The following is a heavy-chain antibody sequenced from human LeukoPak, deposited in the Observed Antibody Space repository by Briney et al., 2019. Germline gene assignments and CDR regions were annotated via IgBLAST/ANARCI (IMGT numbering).Heavy chain of an antibody. CDR1: AASISTYY. CDR3: ARGAENQLLTWFDP. V-gene: IGHV4-59*01. Sequence: SETLSLTCTVSAASISTYYSSWNRQSPGKGLEWIGHIYYSGSTKYNPSLKSRVTISADTSKNQFSLKLNSVTAADTAVYYCARGAENQLLTWFDPWGQGTLVTVSS. D-gene: IGHD2-2*01. CDR2: IYYSGST. J-gene: IGHJ5*02.